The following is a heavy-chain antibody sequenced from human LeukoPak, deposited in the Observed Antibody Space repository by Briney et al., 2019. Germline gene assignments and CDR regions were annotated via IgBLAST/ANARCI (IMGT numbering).Heavy chain of an antibody. CDR1: RFTFNNYG. CDR2: VWYDGSDK. CDR3: ARDLGQQVVRGIDP. V-gene: IGHV3-33*01. J-gene: IGHJ5*02. Sequence: GGSLRFSCAASRFTFNNYGMHWVRQVAGKGLEWVAVVWYDGSDKHYADSVRGRFTISRDNSKNTLYLQMNNLRAEDTAVYYCARDLGQQVVRGIDPWGQGTLVTVSS. D-gene: IGHD6-13*01.